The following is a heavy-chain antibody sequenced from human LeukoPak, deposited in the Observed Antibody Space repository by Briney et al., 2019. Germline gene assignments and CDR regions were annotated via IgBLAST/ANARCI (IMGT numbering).Heavy chain of an antibody. J-gene: IGHJ6*03. V-gene: IGHV4-39*07. CDR2: IYYSGST. CDR3: ASGYMTTPSYYYYYMDV. D-gene: IGHD4-11*01. CDR1: GGSISSSSYY. Sequence: SETLSLTCTVSGGSISSSSYYWGWIRQPPGKGLEWIGSIYYSGSTYYNPSLKSRVTISVDTSKNQISLKLSSVTAADTAVYYCASGYMTTPSYYYYYMDVWGKGTTVTVSS.